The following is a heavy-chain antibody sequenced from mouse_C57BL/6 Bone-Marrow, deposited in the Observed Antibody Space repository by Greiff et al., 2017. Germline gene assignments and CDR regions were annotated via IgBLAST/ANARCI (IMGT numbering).Heavy chain of an antibody. V-gene: IGHV1-18*01. CDR2: INPNNGGT. Sequence: EVQLQQSGPELVKPGASVKIPCKASGYTFTDYNMDWVKQSHGKSLEWIGDINPNNGGTIYNQKFKGKATLTVDKSSSTAYMELRSLTSEDTAVYYCARWDYGDRAGFAYWGQGTLVTVSA. D-gene: IGHD2-4*01. J-gene: IGHJ3*01. CDR3: ARWDYGDRAGFAY. CDR1: GYTFTDYN.